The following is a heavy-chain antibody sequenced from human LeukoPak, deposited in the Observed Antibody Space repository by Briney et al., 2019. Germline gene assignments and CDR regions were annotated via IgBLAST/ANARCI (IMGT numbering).Heavy chain of an antibody. J-gene: IGHJ4*02. CDR3: TRDRSRAEDD. Sequence: GGSLRLSCAASGFTFSGHWMSWVRQAPGKGLEWVANINQGGSDKYYVDSVKGRFTLSRDNANNLLYLQMNSLRGEDTAVYYCTRDRSRAEDDWGQGTLVTVSS. D-gene: IGHD1-14*01. V-gene: IGHV3-7*01. CDR1: GFTFSGHW. CDR2: INQGGSDK.